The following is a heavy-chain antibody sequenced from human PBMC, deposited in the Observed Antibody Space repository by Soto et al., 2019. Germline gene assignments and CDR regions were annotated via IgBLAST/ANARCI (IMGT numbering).Heavy chain of an antibody. V-gene: IGHV3-64*01. D-gene: IGHD6-19*01. J-gene: IGHJ5*02. CDR1: GFTFSSYA. CDR3: ARGIVAVAGNWFDP. CDR2: ISSNGGST. Sequence: GGSLRLSCAASGFTFSSYAMHWVRQAPGKGLEYVSAISSNGGSTYYANSVKGRFTISRDNSKNTLYLQMGSLRAEDMAVYYCARGIVAVAGNWFDPWGQGT.